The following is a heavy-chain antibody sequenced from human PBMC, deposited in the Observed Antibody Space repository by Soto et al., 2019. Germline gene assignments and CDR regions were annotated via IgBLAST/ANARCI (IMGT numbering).Heavy chain of an antibody. J-gene: IGHJ4*02. CDR2: IYYSGST. Sequence: SETLSLTCTVSGGSVSSGSYYWSWIRQPPGKGLEWIGYIYYSGSTNYNPSLKSRVTISVDTSKNQFSLKLSSVTAADTAVYYCATNHYDSSGYYYYWGQGTLVTVSS. CDR1: GGSVSSGSYY. V-gene: IGHV4-61*01. D-gene: IGHD3-22*01. CDR3: ATNHYDSSGYYYY.